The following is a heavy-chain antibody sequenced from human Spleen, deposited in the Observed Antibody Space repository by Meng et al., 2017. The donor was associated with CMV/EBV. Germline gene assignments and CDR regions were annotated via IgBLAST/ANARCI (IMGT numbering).Heavy chain of an antibody. D-gene: IGHD3-10*01. V-gene: IGHV3-43D*03. Sequence: GGSLRLSCAASGFTFDDYAMHWVRQAPGKGLEWVSLISWDGGSTYYADSVKGRFTISRDNSKNSLYLQMNSLRAEDTAWYYCAKETWVRGVLHQQYYYGMDVWGQGTTVTVSS. J-gene: IGHJ6*02. CDR2: ISWDGGST. CDR3: AKETWVRGVLHQQYYYGMDV. CDR1: GFTFDDYA.